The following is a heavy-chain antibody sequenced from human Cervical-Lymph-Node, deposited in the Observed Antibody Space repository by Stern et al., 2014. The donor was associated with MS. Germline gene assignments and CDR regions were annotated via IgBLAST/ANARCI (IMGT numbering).Heavy chain of an antibody. Sequence: QVQLVQSGAEVKKPGASVKVSCKASGYTFTSYYMHWGRQAPGQGLECMGIINPSGGSKRYAQKFQGRVTMTRDTSTSTVYMELSSLRSEDTAVYYCAREVAGHRLGMMDVWGQGTTVTVSS. CDR2: INPSGGSK. CDR1: GYTFTSYY. D-gene: IGHD6-19*01. J-gene: IGHJ6*02. CDR3: AREVAGHRLGMMDV. V-gene: IGHV1-46*01.